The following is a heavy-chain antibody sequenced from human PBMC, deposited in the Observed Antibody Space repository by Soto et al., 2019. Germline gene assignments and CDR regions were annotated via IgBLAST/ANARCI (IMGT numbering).Heavy chain of an antibody. CDR3: ARASGVYDAFDI. D-gene: IGHD4-17*01. J-gene: IGHJ3*02. CDR2: INPNNGGT. Sequence: SVKVSCKASGSTFTGYYMHWVRQAPGQGLEWMGWINPNNGGTKYAQKFQGSVTMTRDTSISTAYMELSRLRSDDTAVYYCARASGVYDAFDIWGQGTMVTVSS. V-gene: IGHV1-2*02. CDR1: GSTFTGYY.